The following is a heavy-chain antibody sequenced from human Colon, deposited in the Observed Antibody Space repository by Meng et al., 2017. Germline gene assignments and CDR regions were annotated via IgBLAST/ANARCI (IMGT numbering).Heavy chain of an antibody. CDR2: IYPGDSDA. CDR1: GYTFSNYW. D-gene: IGHD6-25*01. V-gene: IGHV5-51*01. Sequence: GGSLRLSCRASGYTFSNYWIGWVRQMPGKGLEWMGFIYPGDSDAKYNPSFQGQVTMSVDKSINTAYLQWSSLKASDSGIGYCAKPAQPQSSGWPLYHWGEGSRVTVSS. CDR3: AKPAQPQSSGWPLYH. J-gene: IGHJ5*02.